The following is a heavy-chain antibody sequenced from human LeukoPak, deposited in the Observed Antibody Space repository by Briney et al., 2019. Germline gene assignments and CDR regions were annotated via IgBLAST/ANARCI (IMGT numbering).Heavy chain of an antibody. CDR1: GFTFDDYT. Sequence: GGSLRLSCAASGFTFDDYTMHWVRQAPGQGLEWVSLISWDGVTTYYAHSVKGRFTISRDSSKNSLFLQMNSLRTEDTALYYCARDKTGTGIDYWGQGTLVPVSS. V-gene: IGHV3-43*01. D-gene: IGHD1-7*01. CDR3: ARDKTGTGIDY. J-gene: IGHJ4*02. CDR2: ISWDGVTT.